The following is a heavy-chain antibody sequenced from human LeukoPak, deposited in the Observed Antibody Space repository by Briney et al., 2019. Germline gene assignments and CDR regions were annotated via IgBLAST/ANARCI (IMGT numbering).Heavy chain of an antibody. D-gene: IGHD2-2*01. V-gene: IGHV1-46*01. CDR3: ARDRGYCSSTSCPDPPLDY. CDR2: INPSGGST. CDR1: GYTFTSYY. Sequence: GASVKVSCTASGYTFTSYYMHWVRQAPGQGLEWMGIINPSGGSTSYAQKFQGRVTMTRDTSTSTAYMELSSLRSEDTAVYYCARDRGYCSSTSCPDPPLDYWGQGTVVTVSS. J-gene: IGHJ4*02.